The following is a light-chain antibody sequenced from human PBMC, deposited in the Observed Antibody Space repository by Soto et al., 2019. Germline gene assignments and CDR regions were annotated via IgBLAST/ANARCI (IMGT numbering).Light chain of an antibody. CDR1: QSLLQSNGYSY. Sequence: IVLPQSPLSLPATPGEPASISCRSSQSLLQSNGYSYLDWYLQKPGQAPKXLIYLGSNRASGVPDRFSGSGSGTDFTLKIRRVEAEDVGVYYCMQPEQSWTCGQGTKVDIK. CDR2: LGS. J-gene: IGKJ1*01. V-gene: IGKV2-28*01. CDR3: MQPEQSWT.